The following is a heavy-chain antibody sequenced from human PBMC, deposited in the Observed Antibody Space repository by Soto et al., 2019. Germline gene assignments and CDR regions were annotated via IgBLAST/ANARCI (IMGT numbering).Heavy chain of an antibody. V-gene: IGHV1-46*01. CDR3: ARVGILEWFWFDP. D-gene: IGHD3-3*01. CDR1: GYTFTSYY. J-gene: IGHJ5*02. Sequence: ASVQVSCKASGYTFTSYYMHWVRQAPGQGLEWMGIINPSGGSTSYAQKFQGRVTMTRDTSTSTVYMELSSLRSHDTAVYYCARVGILEWFWFDPWGQGTLVTVSS. CDR2: INPSGGST.